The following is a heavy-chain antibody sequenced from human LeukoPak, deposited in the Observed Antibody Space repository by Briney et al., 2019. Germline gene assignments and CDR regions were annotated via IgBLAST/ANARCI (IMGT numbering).Heavy chain of an antibody. J-gene: IGHJ6*03. D-gene: IGHD1-26*01. CDR2: ISSCGSTI. Sequence: GGSLRLSCAASGFTFSSYEMNWVRQAPGKGLEWVSYISSCGSTIYYADSVKGRFTISRDNAKNSLYLQMNSLRAEDTALYYCARHPFPYSIIDYMDVWGKGTAVIVSS. CDR1: GFTFSSYE. CDR3: ARHPFPYSIIDYMDV. V-gene: IGHV3-48*03.